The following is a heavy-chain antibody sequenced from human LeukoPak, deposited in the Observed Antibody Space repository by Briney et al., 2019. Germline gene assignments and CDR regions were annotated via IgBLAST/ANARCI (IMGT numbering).Heavy chain of an antibody. V-gene: IGHV3-7*03. CDR2: IKQDGSEK. CDR3: ASGGTAAAGIFSGDY. J-gene: IGHJ4*02. Sequence: GGSLRLSCAASGFTFSSYWMSWVRQAPGKGLEWVANIKQDGSEKYYVDSVKGRFAISRDNAKNSLYLQMNSLRAEDTAVYYCASGGTAAAGIFSGDYWGQGTLVTVSS. D-gene: IGHD6-13*01. CDR1: GFTFSSYW.